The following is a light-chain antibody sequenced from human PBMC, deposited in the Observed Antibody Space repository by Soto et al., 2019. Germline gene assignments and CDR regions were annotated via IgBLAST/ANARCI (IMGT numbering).Light chain of an antibody. V-gene: IGKV3-20*01. CDR2: GES. CDR1: QTVGSSF. Sequence: EIVLTQSPATLSLSPGERATLSCRASQTVGSSFLAWYQQKRGQATRLLIYGESNRAHGITDRFSGSGPGADFTLTINRLEPEDFAVYYCQQFETFGGGTKVDIK. CDR3: QQFET. J-gene: IGKJ4*01.